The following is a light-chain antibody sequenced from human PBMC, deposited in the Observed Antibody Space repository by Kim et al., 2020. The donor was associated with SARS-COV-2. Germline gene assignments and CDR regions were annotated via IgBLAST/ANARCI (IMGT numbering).Light chain of an antibody. Sequence: EIVLTQSPGTLSLSSGERATLSCRPSENVGSSYLAWYQQRPGQAPRLLIYGASNRATGIPDRFSGSGSGRDFTLTISGLEPEDFAVYYCHQYASPRLTFGGGTKVDI. CDR2: GAS. CDR1: ENVGSSY. V-gene: IGKV3-20*01. J-gene: IGKJ4*01. CDR3: HQYASPRLT.